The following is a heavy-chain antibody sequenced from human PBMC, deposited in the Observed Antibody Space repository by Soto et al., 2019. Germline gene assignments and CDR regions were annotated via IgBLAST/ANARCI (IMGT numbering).Heavy chain of an antibody. J-gene: IGHJ5*01. Sequence: SLTMSLPCAVSRGSITSANWWTWARKPPGGGLEWMVQSSHRGVTKYKASLRSRVTRSVDKNKNDVSLRLTSVTAAATAGDDCARVLRGWFQTWGQGAPVTISS. CDR2: SSHRGVT. CDR1: RGSITSANW. V-gene: IGHV4-4*02. CDR3: ARVLRGWFQT.